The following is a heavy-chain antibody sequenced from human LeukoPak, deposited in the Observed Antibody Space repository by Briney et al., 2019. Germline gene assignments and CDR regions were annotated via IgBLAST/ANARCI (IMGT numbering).Heavy chain of an antibody. CDR2: ISAYNGNT. Sequence: ASVKVSCKASGYTFTSYGISWVRQAPGQGLEWMGWISAYNGNTNYTQKLQGRVTMTTDTSTSTAYMELRSLRSDDTAVYYCASGSGSNGPDYYFDYWGQGTLVTVSS. CDR1: GYTFTSYG. D-gene: IGHD1-26*01. CDR3: ASGSGSNGPDYYFDY. V-gene: IGHV1-18*01. J-gene: IGHJ4*02.